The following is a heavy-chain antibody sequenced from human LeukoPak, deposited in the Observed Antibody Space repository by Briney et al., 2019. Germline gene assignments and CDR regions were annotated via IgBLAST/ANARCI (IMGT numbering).Heavy chain of an antibody. CDR3: ARDGLGWLRPYYFAY. V-gene: IGHV1-18*04. CDR1: GDTFTSYG. D-gene: IGHD5-12*01. J-gene: IGHJ4*02. CDR2: ISAHNGNT. Sequence: ASVMVSCRASGDTFTSYGSSRVRQAPGQGLEWMGWISAHNGNTNYAQTPQGRVTITTETSTSTAYMELRSLSSDDTAVYYCARDGLGWLRPYYFAYWGQGTLVTVSS.